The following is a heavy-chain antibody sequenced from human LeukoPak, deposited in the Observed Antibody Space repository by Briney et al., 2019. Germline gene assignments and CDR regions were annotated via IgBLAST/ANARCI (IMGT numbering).Heavy chain of an antibody. V-gene: IGHV1-69*13. CDR3: ARDLHDSSGYYLSTFDY. D-gene: IGHD3-22*01. CDR1: GGTFSSYA. CDR2: IIPIFGTA. J-gene: IGHJ4*02. Sequence: GASVKVSCKASGGTFSSYAISWVRQAPGQGLEWMGGIIPIFGTANYAQKFQGRVTITADESTSTAYMELSSLRSEDTAVYYCARDLHDSSGYYLSTFDYWGQGTLVTASS.